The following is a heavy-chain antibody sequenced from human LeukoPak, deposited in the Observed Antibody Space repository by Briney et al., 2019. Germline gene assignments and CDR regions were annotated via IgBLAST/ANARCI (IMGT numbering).Heavy chain of an antibody. CDR2: MDPNIGNT. CDR3: ARAPDGIKSIFYYYMYV. Sequence: ASVKVSCKPSLYTFTSSDLNWVRQATGQGLGWMGWMDPNIGNTGYAQKFQGRVTMTRNTSINTGYMELSSLRSEDTAVYNCARAPDGIKSIFYYYMYVCGKGATLTASS. D-gene: IGHD1-26*01. V-gene: IGHV1-8*01. J-gene: IGHJ6*03. CDR1: LYTFTSSD.